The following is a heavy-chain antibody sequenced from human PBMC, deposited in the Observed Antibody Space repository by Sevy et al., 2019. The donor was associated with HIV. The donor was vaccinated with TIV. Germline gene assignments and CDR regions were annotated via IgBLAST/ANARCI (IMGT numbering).Heavy chain of an antibody. CDR2: ISGSGDSK. V-gene: IGHV3-23*01. CDR1: GFTFNSHA. J-gene: IGHJ4*02. Sequence: GGSLRLSCEASGFTFNSHAMTWVRQAPGKGLEWVSAISGSGDSKYYAGSVKGRVTISRDNSKNIMYLQMTSLGADDXXXXXXXXXXXXXXDYHFDFWGQGTVVTVSS. CDR3: XXXXXXXXDYHFDF. D-gene: IGHD3-10*01.